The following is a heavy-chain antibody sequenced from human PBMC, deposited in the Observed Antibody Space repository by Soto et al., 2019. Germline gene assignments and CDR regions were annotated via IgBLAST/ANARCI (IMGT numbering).Heavy chain of an antibody. V-gene: IGHV3-23*01. Sequence: AGGSLRLSCAASGFTFSSYAMSWVRQAPGKGLEWVSAISGSGGSTYYADSVKGRFTISRDNSKNTLYLQMNSLRAEDTAVYYCAKPSNAYYYDSWFDYWGQGTLVTVSS. J-gene: IGHJ4*02. CDR3: AKPSNAYYYDSWFDY. CDR1: GFTFSSYA. D-gene: IGHD3-22*01. CDR2: ISGSGGST.